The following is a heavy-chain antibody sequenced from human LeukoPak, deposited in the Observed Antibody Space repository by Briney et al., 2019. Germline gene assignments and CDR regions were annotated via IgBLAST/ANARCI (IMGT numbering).Heavy chain of an antibody. D-gene: IGHD2-2*01. J-gene: IGHJ5*02. CDR1: GFTFNSYA. V-gene: IGHV3-23*01. Sequence: TGGSLRLSCAASGFTFNSYAMSWVRQAPGKGLEWVSAISGSGDRTYYADSVKGRFTISRDNSKNTLYLQMNSLRAEDTALYYCAKERECSTTSCYAEGGGNWFDPWGQGTLVTVSS. CDR2: ISGSGDRT. CDR3: AKERECSTTSCYAEGGGNWFDP.